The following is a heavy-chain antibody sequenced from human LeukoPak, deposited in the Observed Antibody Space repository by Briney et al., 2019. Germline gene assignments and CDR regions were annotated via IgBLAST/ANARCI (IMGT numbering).Heavy chain of an antibody. CDR3: VREIGTKTAFDI. D-gene: IGHD1-1*01. Sequence: PGTSLRLSCAASGFAFSFYAMHWVRQAPGKGLEWVSVISPDGAIKFYADSVKGRFTISRDNFKSMLDLQMNSLGPEDTAVYYCVREIGTKTAFDIWGHGTMVTVSP. J-gene: IGHJ3*02. CDR1: GFAFSFYA. V-gene: IGHV3-30-3*01. CDR2: ISPDGAIK.